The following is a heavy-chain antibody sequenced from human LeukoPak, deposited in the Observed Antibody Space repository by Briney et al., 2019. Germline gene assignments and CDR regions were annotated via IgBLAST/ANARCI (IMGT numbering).Heavy chain of an antibody. J-gene: IGHJ4*02. CDR1: GFTFSSYW. Sequence: PGGSLRLSCAASGFTFSSYWMSWVRQAPGKGLEWVANIKQDGSEKYYVDSVKGRFSISRDNAKNSLYLQMNSLRAEDTAVYYCARCYGSGSYSMSFFDYWGQGTLVTVSS. CDR3: ARCYGSGSYSMSFFDY. D-gene: IGHD3-10*01. CDR2: IKQDGSEK. V-gene: IGHV3-7*01.